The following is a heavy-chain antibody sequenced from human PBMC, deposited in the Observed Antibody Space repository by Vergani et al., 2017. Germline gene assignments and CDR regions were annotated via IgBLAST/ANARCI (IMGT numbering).Heavy chain of an antibody. Sequence: QVQLQESGPGLVKPSETLSLTCTVSGGSISSYYWSWIRQPAGKGLEWIGRSYTSGSTNYNPSLKSRVTISVDTAKNPFSLKLSSVTAGDTAVYYCARELWSGGSGSYCRNWFYPWGQGTLVTVSS. CDR1: GGSISSYY. CDR3: ARELWSGGSGSYCRNWFYP. J-gene: IGHJ5*02. CDR2: SYTSGST. V-gene: IGHV4-4*07. D-gene: IGHD3-10*01.